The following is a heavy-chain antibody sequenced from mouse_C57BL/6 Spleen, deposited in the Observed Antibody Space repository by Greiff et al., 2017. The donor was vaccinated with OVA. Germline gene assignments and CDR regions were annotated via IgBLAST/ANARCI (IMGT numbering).Heavy chain of an antibody. CDR2: INPGSGGT. Sequence: QVQLKESGAELVRPGTSVKVSCKASGYAFTNYLIEWVKQRPGQGLEWIGVINPGSGGTNYNEKFKGKATLTADKSSSTAYMQLSSLTSADSAVYFCARYYYGSDYYAMDYWGQGTSVTVSS. CDR1: GYAFTNYL. J-gene: IGHJ4*01. CDR3: ARYYYGSDYYAMDY. D-gene: IGHD1-1*01. V-gene: IGHV1-54*01.